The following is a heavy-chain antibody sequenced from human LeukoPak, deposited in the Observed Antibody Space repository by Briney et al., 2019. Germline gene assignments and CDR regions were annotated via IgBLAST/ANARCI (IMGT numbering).Heavy chain of an antibody. J-gene: IGHJ6*03. CDR1: GFKFEDYG. Sequence: GGSLRLSCVGSGFKFEDYGMKWVRQVPGKGLEWVSGINWSGTNIGYADSVKGRFTISRDNAKNALYLQMNSLRAEDTALYFCARQYTDSRDWYFYYIDVWGKGTTVIVSS. V-gene: IGHV3-20*04. CDR2: INWSGTNI. CDR3: ARQYTDSRDWYFYYIDV. D-gene: IGHD3-22*01.